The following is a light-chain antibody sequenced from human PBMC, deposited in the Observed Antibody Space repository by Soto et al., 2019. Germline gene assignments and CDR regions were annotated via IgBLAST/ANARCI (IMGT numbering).Light chain of an antibody. CDR2: NNN. CDR1: NSNVGGEY. V-gene: IGLV1-51*01. Sequence: QPVLTQPPSVSAAPGQTVTVSCSGSNSNVGGEYVSWYKQFPGTAPRLLIYNNNERPSGIPGRISGSKSGTSATLVITGLQTGDEAIYYCGAWDHSLSGVVFGGGTKLTVL. J-gene: IGLJ3*02. CDR3: GAWDHSLSGVV.